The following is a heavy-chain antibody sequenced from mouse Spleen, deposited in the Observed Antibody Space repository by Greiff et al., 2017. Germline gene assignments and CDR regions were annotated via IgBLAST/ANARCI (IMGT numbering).Heavy chain of an antibody. V-gene: IGHV5-9-2*01. CDR2: ISGGGSYT. CDR1: GFTFSSYG. D-gene: IGHD1-1*01. Sequence: EVMLVESGGGLVKPGGSLKLSCAASGFTFSSYGMSWVRQTPEKRLEWVATISGGGSYTYYPDSVKGRFTISRDNAKNNLYLQMSSLRSEDTALYYCARRYGSTYWYFDVWGAGTTVTVSS. J-gene: IGHJ1*01. CDR3: ARRYGSTYWYFDV.